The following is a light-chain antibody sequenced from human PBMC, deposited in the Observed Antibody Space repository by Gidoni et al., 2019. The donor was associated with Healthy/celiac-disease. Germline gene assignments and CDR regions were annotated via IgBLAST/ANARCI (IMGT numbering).Light chain of an antibody. V-gene: IGLV2-14*01. CDR3: SSYTSSSTLDVV. J-gene: IGLJ2*01. CDR1: SSDVGGYNY. CDR2: EVS. Sequence: QSALNQPASVSGSPGQSITISCTGTSSDVGGYNYVSWYQQHPGKAPKLMIYEVSNRPSGVSNRFSCSKSGNTASLTITGLQAEDEADYYCSSYTSSSTLDVVFGGGTKLTVL.